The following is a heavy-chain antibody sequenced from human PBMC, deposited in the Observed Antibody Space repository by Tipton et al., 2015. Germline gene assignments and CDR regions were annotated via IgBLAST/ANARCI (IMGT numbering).Heavy chain of an antibody. Sequence: TLSLTCTVSGDSINSYYWSWIRQPPGKGLEWIGYIHYSGATKYNPSLKSRVTMSRDTSKNQFSLKLTSVTAADTAVYYCACQDYDSLTRDYQTVDYWGQGTLVTVSS. CDR1: GDSINSYY. J-gene: IGHJ4*02. V-gene: IGHV4-59*08. CDR2: IHYSGAT. D-gene: IGHD3-9*01. CDR3: ACQDYDSLTRDYQTVDY.